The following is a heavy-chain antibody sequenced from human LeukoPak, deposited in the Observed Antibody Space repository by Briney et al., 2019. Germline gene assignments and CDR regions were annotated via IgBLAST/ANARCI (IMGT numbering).Heavy chain of an antibody. J-gene: IGHJ4*02. D-gene: IGHD3-10*01. CDR2: INPNSGGT. Sequence: ASVKVSCKASGYTFTDYYMHWVRQAPGQGLEWMGWINPNSGGTNYAQKFQGRVTMTRNTSISTAYMELSSLRSEDTAVYYCARVDSGSFGYWGQGTLVTVSS. V-gene: IGHV1-2*02. CDR1: GYTFTDYY. CDR3: ARVDSGSFGY.